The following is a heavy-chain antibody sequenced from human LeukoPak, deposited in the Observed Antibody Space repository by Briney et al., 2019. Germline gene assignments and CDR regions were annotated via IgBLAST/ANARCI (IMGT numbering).Heavy chain of an antibody. Sequence: PGGSLRLSCAASGFTFSSYAMSWVRQAPGKGLEWVSGISGSGGSTYCADSVKGRFTISRDNSKNTLYLQMNSLRAEDTAVYYCAKDQTGVAYYFDYWGQGTLVTVSS. CDR3: AKDQTGVAYYFDY. CDR1: GFTFSSYA. CDR2: ISGSGGST. J-gene: IGHJ4*02. D-gene: IGHD5-12*01. V-gene: IGHV3-23*01.